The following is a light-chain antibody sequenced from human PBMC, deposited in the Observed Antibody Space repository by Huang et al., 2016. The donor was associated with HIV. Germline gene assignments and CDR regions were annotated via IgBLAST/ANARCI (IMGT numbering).Light chain of an antibody. CDR2: EAS. Sequence: EIVLTQSPATLSLSPGARATLSCRASQSVSSHLAWYQQKPGQAPRLLIYEASNRATGIPVRCSGSGSGTDFTLTIGSLEPGDSAIYYCQHRSNWPPYTFGQGTKLEIK. V-gene: IGKV3-11*01. CDR1: QSVSSH. CDR3: QHRSNWPPYT. J-gene: IGKJ2*01.